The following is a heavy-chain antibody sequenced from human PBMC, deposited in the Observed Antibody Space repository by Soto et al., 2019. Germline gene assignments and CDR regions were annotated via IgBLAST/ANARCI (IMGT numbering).Heavy chain of an antibody. CDR2: IIPIFGTA. Sequence: QVQLVQSGAEVKKPGSSVKVSCKASGGTFSSYAISWVRQAPGQGLEWMGGIIPIFGTANYAQKFQGRVTITADESTSTAYMELSSLRSEDTAVYYCARDSTIFGVVITPYYYGMDVWGQGTTVTVSS. D-gene: IGHD3-3*01. CDR1: GGTFSSYA. V-gene: IGHV1-69*12. J-gene: IGHJ6*02. CDR3: ARDSTIFGVVITPYYYGMDV.